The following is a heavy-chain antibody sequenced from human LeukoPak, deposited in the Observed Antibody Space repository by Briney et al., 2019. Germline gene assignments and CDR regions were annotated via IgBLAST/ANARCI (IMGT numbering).Heavy chain of an antibody. CDR1: GFTFSNSA. J-gene: IGHJ4*02. D-gene: IGHD5-12*01. CDR2: ISSSGSTI. Sequence: GSLRLSCAASGFTFSNSAMNWVRQAPGKGLEWVSYISSSGSTIYYADSVKGRFTISRDNAKNSLYLQMNSLRAEDTAVYYCARDQGGYDWGLDYWGQGTLVTVSS. CDR3: ARDQGGYDWGLDY. V-gene: IGHV3-48*04.